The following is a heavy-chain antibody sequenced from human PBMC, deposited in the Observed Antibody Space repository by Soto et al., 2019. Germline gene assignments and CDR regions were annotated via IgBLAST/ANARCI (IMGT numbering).Heavy chain of an antibody. V-gene: IGHV3-21*01. CDR1: GFTFSSYN. Sequence: GGSLRLSCAASGFTFSSYNMNWVRQAPGKGLERVSFISSSDSYIYYADSVKGRFTISRDNAKNSLYLQMNSLRAEDTAVYYCARDDFWSGYGMDVWGQGTTVTVSS. CDR3: ARDDFWSGYGMDV. CDR2: ISSSDSYI. D-gene: IGHD3-3*01. J-gene: IGHJ6*02.